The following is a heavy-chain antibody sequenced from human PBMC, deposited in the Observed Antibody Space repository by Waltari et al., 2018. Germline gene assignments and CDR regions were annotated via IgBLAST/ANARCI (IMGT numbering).Heavy chain of an antibody. V-gene: IGHV1-69-2*01. CDR1: GDTFTDNY. CDR3: AAALGGGISASRPFHF. D-gene: IGHD3-10*01. J-gene: IGHJ3*01. CDR2: LDPEDGQA. Sequence: EVQLLQSGAEVKKPGTPVKISCKVSGDTFTDNYIHWIQQAPGKGLQWMGLLDPEDGQAGYAEKFQGRGTMTADTSIHTAYMELTSLTSEDTAFYYCAAALGGGISASRPFHFWGQGTMITVSS.